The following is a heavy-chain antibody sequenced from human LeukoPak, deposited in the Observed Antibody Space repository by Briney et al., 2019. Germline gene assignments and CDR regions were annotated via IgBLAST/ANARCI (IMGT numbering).Heavy chain of an antibody. V-gene: IGHV3-30*02. Sequence: GGSLRLSCAASRFTFSSYGMHWVRQAPGKGLEWVAFIRYDGSNKYYADSVKGRFTISRDNAKNSLYLQMNSLRAEDTAVYYCARDSVAPSYYMDVWGKGTTVTVSS. D-gene: IGHD2-15*01. CDR3: ARDSVAPSYYMDV. CDR1: RFTFSSYG. CDR2: IRYDGSNK. J-gene: IGHJ6*03.